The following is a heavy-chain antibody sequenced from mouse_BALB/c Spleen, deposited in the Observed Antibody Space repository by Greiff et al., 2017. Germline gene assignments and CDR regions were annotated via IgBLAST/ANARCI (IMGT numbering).Heavy chain of an antibody. CDR2: IWGGGST. CDR1: GFSFTRYS. Sequence: VQLVESGPGLVAPSQSLSITCTVSGFSFTRYSVHWVRQPPGKGLEWLGMIWGGGSTDYNSALKSRLSIITDNSKSQVFLKMISLQTDDTAMYYCARNGAMITTYAMAYWGQGTSVTVSS. J-gene: IGHJ4*01. CDR3: ARNGAMITTYAMAY. V-gene: IGHV2-6-4*01. D-gene: IGHD2-4*01.